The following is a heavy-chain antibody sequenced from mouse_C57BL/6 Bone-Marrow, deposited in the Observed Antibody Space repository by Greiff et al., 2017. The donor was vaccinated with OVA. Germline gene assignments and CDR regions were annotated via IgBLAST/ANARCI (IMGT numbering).Heavy chain of an antibody. CDR3: ARNWGYPYYFDY. D-gene: IGHD2-2*01. V-gene: IGHV2-9-1*01. CDR2: IWTGGGT. CDR1: GFSLTSYA. Sequence: VQLVESGPGLVAPSQRLSTTCTVSGFSLTSYAISWVRQPPGMGLEWLGVIWTGGGTNYNSALKSRLSISKDNSKRQVFLKMNSLQSDDTARYYCARNWGYPYYFDYWGQGTTLAVS. J-gene: IGHJ2*01.